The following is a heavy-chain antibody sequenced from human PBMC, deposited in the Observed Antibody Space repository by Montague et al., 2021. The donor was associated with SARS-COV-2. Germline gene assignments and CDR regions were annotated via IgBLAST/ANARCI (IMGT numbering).Heavy chain of an antibody. D-gene: IGHD2-21*02. CDR1: GYDFTTYW. CDR3: ARSQHCGSDCSLDY. Sequence: QSGAEVKKSGESLRISCRGSGYDFTTYWISWVRQMPGKGLEWIGRINPADSRTNYSPSFQGQVTISVDKSITTAYLQWSSLKASDTAMYFCARSQHCGSDCSLDYWGQGSLVTVSS. J-gene: IGHJ4*02. CDR2: INPADSRT. V-gene: IGHV5-10-1*01.